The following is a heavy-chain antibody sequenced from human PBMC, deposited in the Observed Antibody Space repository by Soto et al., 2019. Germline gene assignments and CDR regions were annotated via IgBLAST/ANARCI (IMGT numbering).Heavy chain of an antibody. V-gene: IGHV4-59*11. Sequence: SETLSLTCTVSSGSMSGHYWNWIRQPPGKGLEWIGYIYYSGSTNYNPSLKSRVTISVDTSKNQFSLKLSSVTAADTAVYYCARAGDYDFWSGYSNDAFDIWGQGTMVTVSS. CDR3: ARAGDYDFWSGYSNDAFDI. CDR1: SGSMSGHY. J-gene: IGHJ3*02. D-gene: IGHD3-3*01. CDR2: IYYSGST.